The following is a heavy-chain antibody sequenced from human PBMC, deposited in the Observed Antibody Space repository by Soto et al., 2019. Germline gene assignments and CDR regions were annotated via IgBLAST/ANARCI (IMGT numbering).Heavy chain of an antibody. Sequence: SETLSLTCTVSGGSISSYYWSWIRQPPGKGLEWIGYIYYSGSTNYNPSLKSRVTISVDTSKNQFSLKLSSVTAADTAVYYCARAGAGGSYYGYWGQGTLVTVSS. CDR2: IYYSGST. D-gene: IGHD1-26*01. J-gene: IGHJ4*02. CDR1: GGSISSYY. V-gene: IGHV4-59*01. CDR3: ARAGAGGSYYGY.